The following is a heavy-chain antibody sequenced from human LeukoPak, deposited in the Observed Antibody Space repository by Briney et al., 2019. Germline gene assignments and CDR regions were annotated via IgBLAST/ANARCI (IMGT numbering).Heavy chain of an antibody. CDR3: ARGDGNWFDP. Sequence: SQTLSLTCSVSGGSISSGGYYWSWIRQHPGKGLEWIGYIYYSGSTYYNPSLKSRVTISVDTSKNQFSLKLSSVTAADTAVYYCARGDGNWFDPWGQGTLVTVSS. V-gene: IGHV4-31*03. J-gene: IGHJ5*02. CDR1: GGSISSGGYY. CDR2: IYYSGST.